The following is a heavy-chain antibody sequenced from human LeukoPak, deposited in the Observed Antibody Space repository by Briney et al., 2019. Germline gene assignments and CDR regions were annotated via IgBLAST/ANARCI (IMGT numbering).Heavy chain of an antibody. V-gene: IGHV3-53*01. Sequence: GGSLRLSCAVSGFTVSSNYMTWLRQAPGKGLEWVSVIYSDGSTYYADSVKGRFTISRDNSKNTLYLQMNSLRAEDTAVYYCARDGVGYRYGIFDYWGQGTLVTVSS. CDR1: GFTVSSNY. CDR3: ARDGVGYRYGIFDY. CDR2: IYSDGST. J-gene: IGHJ4*02. D-gene: IGHD5-18*01.